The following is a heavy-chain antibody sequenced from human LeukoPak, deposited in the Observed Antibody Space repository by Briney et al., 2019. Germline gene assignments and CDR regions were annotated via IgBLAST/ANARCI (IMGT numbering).Heavy chain of an antibody. CDR1: GFTFSSYA. V-gene: IGHV3-30-3*01. CDR2: ISYDGSNK. CDR3: ARKRDYYYGMDV. J-gene: IGHJ6*02. Sequence: GGSLRLSCAASGFTFSSYAMHWVRQAPGKGLEWVAVISYDGSNKYYADSVKGRFTISRDNSKNTLYLQMNSLRAEDTAVYYCARKRDYYYGMDVWGQGTTVTVSS.